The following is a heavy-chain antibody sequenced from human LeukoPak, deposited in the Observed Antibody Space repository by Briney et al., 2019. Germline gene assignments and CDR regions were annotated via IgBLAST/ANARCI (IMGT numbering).Heavy chain of an antibody. Sequence: GGSLRLSCSASGFTFSSYAMHWVRQAPGKGLEYVSAISSNGGSTYYADSVKGRFTISRGNSKNTLYLQMSSLRAEDTAVYYCVKAVPSGSYYGGVYWGQGTLVTVSS. D-gene: IGHD3-10*01. CDR3: VKAVPSGSYYGGVY. CDR1: GFTFSSYA. CDR2: ISSNGGST. V-gene: IGHV3-64D*06. J-gene: IGHJ4*02.